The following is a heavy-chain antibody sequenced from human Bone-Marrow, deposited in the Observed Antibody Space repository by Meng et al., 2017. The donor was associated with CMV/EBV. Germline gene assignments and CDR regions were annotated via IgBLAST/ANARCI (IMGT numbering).Heavy chain of an antibody. D-gene: IGHD3-10*01. J-gene: IGHJ3*02. Sequence: LRLSCTVLGGSISSGGYYWSWIRQHPGKGLEWIGYIYYSGSTYYNPSLKSRVTISVDTSKNQFSLKLSSVTAADTAVYYCARDPLGFGVDAFDIWGQGTMVTVSS. V-gene: IGHV4-31*03. CDR1: GGSISSGGYY. CDR3: ARDPLGFGVDAFDI. CDR2: IYYSGST.